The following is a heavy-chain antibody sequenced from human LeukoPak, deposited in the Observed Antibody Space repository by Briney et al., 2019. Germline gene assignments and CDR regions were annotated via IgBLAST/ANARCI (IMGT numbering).Heavy chain of an antibody. CDR2: MNPKSGNT. D-gene: IGHD2-15*01. CDR3: ARDQDIVVVVAALRQREMGGFDP. Sequence: ASVKVSCKASGYTFTNYDINWVRQATGQGPEWMGWMNPKSGNTGYAQKFQGRVTVTRNTSISTAYMELSSLRSDDTAVYYCARDQDIVVVVAALRQREMGGFDPWGRGTLVTVSS. V-gene: IGHV1-8*01. J-gene: IGHJ5*02. CDR1: GYTFTNYD.